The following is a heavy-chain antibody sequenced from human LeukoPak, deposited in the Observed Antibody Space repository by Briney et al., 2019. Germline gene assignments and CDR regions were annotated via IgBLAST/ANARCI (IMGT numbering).Heavy chain of an antibody. Sequence: GGSPRLSSAPSGFTSISSAMRWVPPAPGKGLEWVSGISGSGGDTDYADSVKGRFTISRDNSRNTLYLQMNSLRSEDTAVYYCAKDAMATVTYFDYWGQGSLVTVSS. V-gene: IGHV3-23*01. CDR3: AKDAMATVTYFDY. J-gene: IGHJ4*02. CDR1: GFTSISSA. D-gene: IGHD4-17*01. CDR2: ISGSGGDT.